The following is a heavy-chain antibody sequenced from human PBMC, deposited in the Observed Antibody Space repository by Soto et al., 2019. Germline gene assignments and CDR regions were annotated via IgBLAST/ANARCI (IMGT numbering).Heavy chain of an antibody. Sequence: VGSLRLSCAASGFTFSSYSVSWVRQAPGKGLEWVSYISSSSSTIYYADFVKGRFTISRDNAKNSLYLQMNSLRAEDTAVYYCAREGYYYYYMDVWGKGTTVTVSS. CDR3: AREGYYYYYMDV. V-gene: IGHV3-48*01. CDR2: ISSSSSTI. CDR1: GFTFSSYS. J-gene: IGHJ6*03.